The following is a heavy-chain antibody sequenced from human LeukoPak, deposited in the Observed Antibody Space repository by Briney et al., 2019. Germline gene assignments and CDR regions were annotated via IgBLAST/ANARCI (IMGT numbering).Heavy chain of an antibody. Sequence: ASVKVSCKTSGYIFTAHYMHWVRQAPGQGLEWMGWMNANSGDATYAQKFQGRVTSSRDTASSTSYMKLSILTSDDTAVYHCARPGNWWFDPWGQGTLVPVSS. D-gene: IGHD3-10*01. CDR2: MNANSGDA. CDR3: ARPGNWWFDP. CDR1: GYIFTAHY. V-gene: IGHV1-2*01. J-gene: IGHJ5*02.